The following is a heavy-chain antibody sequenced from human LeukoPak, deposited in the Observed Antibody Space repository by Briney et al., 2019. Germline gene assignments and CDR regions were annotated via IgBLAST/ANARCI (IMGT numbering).Heavy chain of an antibody. CDR1: GHSLTEMA. CDR2: FDPEDGEA. V-gene: IGHV1-24*01. J-gene: IGHJ4*02. Sequence: ASVKVSCKVSGHSLTEMAMHWVRQAPGKGLEWMGGFDPEDGEATYAQKFQGRVTLTEDTSTDTGYMELSSLRSEDTAVYYCARVLGYSYGYGLGYWGQGTLVTVSS. D-gene: IGHD5-18*01. CDR3: ARVLGYSYGYGLGY.